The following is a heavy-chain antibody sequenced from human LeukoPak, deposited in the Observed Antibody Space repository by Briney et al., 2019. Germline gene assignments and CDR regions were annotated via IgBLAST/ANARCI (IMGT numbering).Heavy chain of an antibody. CDR1: X. Sequence: XXXXVGQGXXQGLXXXXXIIPIFGTAKYAQKFQGRVTIKTDETKSTAYMEVSSLRSEDTAVYYCARGSVDTAMAYYFDYWGQGTLVTVSS. CDR2: IIPIFGTA. D-gene: IGHD5-18*01. J-gene: IGHJ4*02. CDR3: ARGSVDTAMAYYFDY. V-gene: IGHV1-69*05.